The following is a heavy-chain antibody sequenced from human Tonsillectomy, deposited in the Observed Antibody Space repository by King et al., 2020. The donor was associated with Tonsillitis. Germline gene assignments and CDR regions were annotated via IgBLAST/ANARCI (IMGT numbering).Heavy chain of an antibody. CDR1: GFTFSRYA. Sequence: VQLVESGGGLVQPGGSPRLSCAGSGFTFSRYALSWVRQAPGEGLEWVSAISGGGGAPYYADSVKGRFTISRDNSKNTLYLQMNSLRADDTAVYYCAKLTPNYYDSSGPVDYWGQGTLVTVSS. D-gene: IGHD3-22*01. V-gene: IGHV3-23*04. J-gene: IGHJ4*02. CDR3: AKLTPNYYDSSGPVDY. CDR2: ISGGGGAP.